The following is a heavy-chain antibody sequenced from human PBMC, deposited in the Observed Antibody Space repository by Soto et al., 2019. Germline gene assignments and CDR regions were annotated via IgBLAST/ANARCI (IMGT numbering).Heavy chain of an antibody. D-gene: IGHD1-26*01. V-gene: IGHV1-46*01. J-gene: IGHJ4*02. CDR1: GYTFTGYY. CDR3: GRGRSGQIVVFY. Sequence: ASVKVSCKASGYTFTGYYMHWVRQAPGQVLEWMVIINPIGGSTSYAQNFQGRVTMTRDTSITTVYMELKNLSPDDTAVYYCGRGRSGQIVVFYWGQGTPVTVSS. CDR2: INPIGGST.